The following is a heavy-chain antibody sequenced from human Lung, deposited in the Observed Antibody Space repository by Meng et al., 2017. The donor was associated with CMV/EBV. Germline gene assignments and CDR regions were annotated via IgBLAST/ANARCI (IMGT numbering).Heavy chain of an antibody. Sequence: QTXSLTXXISWVSISSNNVAWNWIRQSPSRGLEWLGRTYYRSQWYNDYSVSVQSRIPINPDTSKNQFSLHLYSVTPEYTAVYYCARDRGFVVVTWGNCFDPWGQGSLVXVSS. CDR3: ARDRGFVVVTWGNCFDP. V-gene: IGHV6-1*01. J-gene: IGHJ5*02. CDR1: WVSISSNNVA. D-gene: IGHD2-21*02. CDR2: TYYRSQWYN.